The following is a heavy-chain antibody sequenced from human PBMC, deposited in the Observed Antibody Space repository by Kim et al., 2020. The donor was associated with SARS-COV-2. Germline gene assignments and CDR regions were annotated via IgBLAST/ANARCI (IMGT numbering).Heavy chain of an antibody. CDR2: INYSGNT. CDR1: GDSISRSSNY. Sequence: SETLSLTCTVSGDSISRSSNYWGWIRQPPGKGLEWIGSINYSGNTYYNPSLKSRVTISVDTSKHPFSLKMRSVTAADTAVYYGARLVSENSAVEYWGQGT. CDR3: ARLVSENSAVEY. V-gene: IGHV4-39*01. J-gene: IGHJ4*03.